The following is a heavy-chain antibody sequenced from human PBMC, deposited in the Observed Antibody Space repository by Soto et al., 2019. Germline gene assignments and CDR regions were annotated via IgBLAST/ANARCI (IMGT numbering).Heavy chain of an antibody. V-gene: IGHV1-3*01. J-gene: IGHJ6*02. D-gene: IGHD4-17*01. Sequence: QVQLVQSGAEVKKPGASVKVSCKASGYTFTSYAMHWVRQAPGQRLEWKGWINAGNGNTKYSQKFQGRVTITRDTSASTAYMELSSMRSEDTAVYYCATGTVTTVGYYYYGMDVWGQGTTVTVSS. CDR3: ATGTVTTVGYYYYGMDV. CDR1: GYTFTSYA. CDR2: INAGNGNT.